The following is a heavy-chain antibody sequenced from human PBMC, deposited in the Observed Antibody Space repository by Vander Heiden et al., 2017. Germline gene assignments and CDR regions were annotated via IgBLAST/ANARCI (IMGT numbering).Heavy chain of an antibody. V-gene: IGHV5-51*03. CDR1: GSSVHSHG. Sequence: EVQLLRSGAGGKKPGEARKISWTGCGSSVHSHGIGWVRQMPGKGREWMGIIYPGDSDTRYSPSSHGQVTISADKSISTAYPQWSSLKASDTAMYYCASFPPYGDYVLGAFDIWGQGTMVTVSS. J-gene: IGHJ3*02. CDR3: ASFPPYGDYVLGAFDI. D-gene: IGHD4-17*01. CDR2: IYPGDSDT.